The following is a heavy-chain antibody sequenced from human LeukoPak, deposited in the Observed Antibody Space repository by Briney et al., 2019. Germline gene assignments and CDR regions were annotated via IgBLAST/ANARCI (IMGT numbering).Heavy chain of an antibody. CDR1: GYTFAGYY. CDR3: ARARIAAAGTYRT. V-gene: IGHV1-2*02. D-gene: IGHD6-13*01. CDR2: INPNSGGT. J-gene: IGHJ5*02. Sequence: ASVKVSCKASGYTFAGYYMHWVRQAPGQGREWMGWINPNSGGTNYAQKFQGRVTMTRDTSISTAYIELSRLRSDDTAVYYCARARIAAAGTYRTWGQGALVTVSS.